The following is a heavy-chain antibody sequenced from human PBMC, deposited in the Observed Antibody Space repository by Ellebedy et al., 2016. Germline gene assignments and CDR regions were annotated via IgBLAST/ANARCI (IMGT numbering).Heavy chain of an antibody. Sequence: SETLSLXCTVSGGSISGGYYWSWIRQHPAKGLEWIGYIYYSGSTYYNPSLRGRVTISVDTSNNQFSLKLSSVTAADTAVYYCARETSGRRGGYYMDVWGKGTRVTVSS. CDR3: ARETSGRRGGYYMDV. CDR2: IYYSGST. CDR1: GGSISGGYY. D-gene: IGHD3-10*01. V-gene: IGHV4-31*03. J-gene: IGHJ6*03.